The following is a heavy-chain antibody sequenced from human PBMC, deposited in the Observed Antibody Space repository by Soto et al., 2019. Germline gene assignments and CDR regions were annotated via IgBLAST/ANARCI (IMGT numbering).Heavy chain of an antibody. D-gene: IGHD3-3*01. J-gene: IGHJ6*02. V-gene: IGHV3-23*01. CDR3: AKVDPRDFWMPFDLYYYYGMDV. CDR2: ISGSGGST. CDR1: GFTFSSYA. Sequence: GGSLRLSCAASGFTFSSYAMSWVRQAPGKGLEWVSAISGSGGSTYYADSVKGRFTISRDNSKNTLYLQMNSLRAEDTAVYYCAKVDPRDFWMPFDLYYYYGMDVWGQGTTVTVSS.